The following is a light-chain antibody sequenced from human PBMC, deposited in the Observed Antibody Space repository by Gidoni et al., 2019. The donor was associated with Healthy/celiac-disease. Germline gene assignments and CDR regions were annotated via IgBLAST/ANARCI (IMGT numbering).Light chain of an antibody. CDR1: QSISSW. J-gene: IGKJ1*01. Sequence: DIQITQSPSTLSASVGDRVTITCRASQSISSWLAWYQQKPGKAPKLLIYKASSLESGVPSRFSGSGCGTEFTLTISSLQPDDFATYYCQQYNSYSTFGQGTKVEIK. CDR2: KAS. V-gene: IGKV1-5*03. CDR3: QQYNSYST.